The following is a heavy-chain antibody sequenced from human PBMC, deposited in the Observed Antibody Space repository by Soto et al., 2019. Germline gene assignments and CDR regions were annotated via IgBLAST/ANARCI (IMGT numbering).Heavy chain of an antibody. Sequence: ASVKVSCKASGYTFTSYYMHWVRQAPGQGLEWMGIINPGGGSTSYAQKFQGRVTMTRDTSTSTVYMELSSLRSEDTAVYYCARAITMIVVVITWPDAFDIWGEGTMVTVSS. CDR2: INPGGGST. V-gene: IGHV1-46*01. CDR1: GYTFTSYY. J-gene: IGHJ3*02. D-gene: IGHD3-22*01. CDR3: ARAITMIVVVITWPDAFDI.